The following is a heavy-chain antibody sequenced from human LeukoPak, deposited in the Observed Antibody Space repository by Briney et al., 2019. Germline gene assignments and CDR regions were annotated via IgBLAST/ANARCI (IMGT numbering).Heavy chain of an antibody. V-gene: IGHV3-73*01. CDR1: GYSFTSYW. J-gene: IGHJ4*02. CDR2: IRNKGNNDPT. D-gene: IGHD3-16*01. CDR3: VAKTHLGDY. Sequence: GESLKISCKGSGYSFTSYWIGWVRQMPGKGLEWVGRIRNKGNNDPTAYGASMKGRFTISRDDPDNTAWLQMNSLKTEDTAVYYCVAKTHLGDYWGQGTLVTVSS.